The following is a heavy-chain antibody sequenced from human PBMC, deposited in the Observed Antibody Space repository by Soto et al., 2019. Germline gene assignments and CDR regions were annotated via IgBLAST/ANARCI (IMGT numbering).Heavy chain of an antibody. CDR1: GFIVSSSY. J-gene: IGHJ5*02. CDR3: ARSPTRTKYADCFDP. D-gene: IGHD4-17*01. V-gene: IGHV3-66*01. Sequence: EVQVVESGGGLVQPGGSLRLSCAASGFIVSSSYMSWVRQAPGKGLEWVAVIYSAGSTYYADSVKGRFTIYRDSSKNTIYLQMDSLRAEDTAVYYCARSPTRTKYADCFDPWGQGTLVTVSS. CDR2: IYSAGST.